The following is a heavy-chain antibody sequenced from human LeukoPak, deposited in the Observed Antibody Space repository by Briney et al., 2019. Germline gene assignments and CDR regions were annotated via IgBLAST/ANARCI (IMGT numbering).Heavy chain of an antibody. CDR3: AMAVGGEGDYDEHDY. V-gene: IGHV1-2*02. D-gene: IGHD4-17*01. J-gene: IGHJ4*02. CDR1: GYTFTGYY. Sequence: GASVKVSCKASGYTFTGYYMHWVRQAPGQGLEWMGWINPNSGGTNYAQKFQGRVTMTRDTSISTAYMELSRLRSDDTAVYYCAMAVGGEGDYDEHDYWGQGTLVTVSS. CDR2: INPNSGGT.